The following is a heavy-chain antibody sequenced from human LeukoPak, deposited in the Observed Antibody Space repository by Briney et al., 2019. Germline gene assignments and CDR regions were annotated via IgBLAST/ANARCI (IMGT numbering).Heavy chain of an antibody. CDR2: MNPNSGNT. D-gene: IGHD1-26*01. CDR1: GYTFTSYD. J-gene: IGHJ6*03. CDR3: ARGTSGSYYHYYYYMDV. V-gene: IGHV1-8*01. Sequence: ASVKVSRKASGYTFTSYDINWVRQATGQGLEWMGWMNPNSGNTGYAQKFQGRVTMTRNTSISTAYMELSSLRSEDTAVYYCARGTSGSYYHYYYYMDVWGKGTTVTVSS.